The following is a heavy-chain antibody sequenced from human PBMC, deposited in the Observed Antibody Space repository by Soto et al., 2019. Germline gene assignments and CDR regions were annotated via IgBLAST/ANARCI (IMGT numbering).Heavy chain of an antibody. J-gene: IGHJ4*02. V-gene: IGHV3-53*01. Sequence: EVQLVESGGGLIQPGGSLRLSCAASGFTVSSNYMTWVRQTPGKGLEWVSLIYSGGSTFYADSVKGRFTISRDNSRNTLYLQMNSLRAEDTAVYYCARAPSPCVFDYWGQGTLVTVSS. CDR2: IYSGGST. CDR3: ARAPSPCVFDY. CDR1: GFTVSSNY.